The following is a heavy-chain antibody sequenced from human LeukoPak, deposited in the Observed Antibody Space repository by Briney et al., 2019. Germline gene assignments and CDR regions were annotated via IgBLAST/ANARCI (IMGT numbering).Heavy chain of an antibody. V-gene: IGHV3-23*01. CDR3: ARDNGGDYWYSDI. J-gene: IGHJ2*01. D-gene: IGHD2-21*01. Sequence: SGGSLRLSCAASGFTFSSYAMSWVRQAPGKGLEWVSAISGSGGSTYYADSVKGRFTVSRDNSKNTLYLQMNSLRAEDTAVYYCARDNGGDYWYSDIWGRGTLVTVSS. CDR2: ISGSGGST. CDR1: GFTFSSYA.